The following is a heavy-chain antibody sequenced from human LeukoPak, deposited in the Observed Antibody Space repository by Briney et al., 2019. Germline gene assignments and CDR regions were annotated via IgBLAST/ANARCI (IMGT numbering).Heavy chain of an antibody. CDR2: ISSSNTYT. D-gene: IGHD1-26*01. Sequence: GGSLRLSCAASGFTFSDYYMSWIRQAPGKGLEWVSYISSSNTYTNYAGSVKGRFTISRDDAKNLLYLQMNSLRAEDTAVYYCARSRSYYPADYWDQGTPVTVSS. CDR1: GFTFSDYY. J-gene: IGHJ4*02. CDR3: ARSRSYYPADY. V-gene: IGHV3-11*03.